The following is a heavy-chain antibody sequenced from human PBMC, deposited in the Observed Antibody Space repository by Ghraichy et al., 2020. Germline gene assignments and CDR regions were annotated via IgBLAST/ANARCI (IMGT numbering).Heavy chain of an antibody. D-gene: IGHD6-19*01. Sequence: SETLSLTCTVSGDSITSNTWWSWFRQAPAKGLEWVGEVHVGGSTTYNPSLKSRITVSLDKSKNQFSLNVTSVTAADTAVYYCVRRVAGPINWVDPWGQGTLVIVST. J-gene: IGHJ5*02. CDR3: VRRVAGPINWVDP. CDR2: VHVGGST. V-gene: IGHV4-4*02. CDR1: GDSITSNTW.